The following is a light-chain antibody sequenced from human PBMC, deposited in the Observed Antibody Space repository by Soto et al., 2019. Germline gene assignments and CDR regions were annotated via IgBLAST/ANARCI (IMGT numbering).Light chain of an antibody. Sequence: IQLPQSPSSLSSSLGDRVTITCRASQGISSYLAWYQQKPRRPPKLLIYTASRLQSGVPSRFCGSASWTDFTLTISSLQPEDCATYYGQQSNSFPLTFGQGTKVDIK. CDR1: QGISSY. CDR2: TAS. V-gene: IGKV1-9*01. CDR3: QQSNSFPLT. J-gene: IGKJ1*01.